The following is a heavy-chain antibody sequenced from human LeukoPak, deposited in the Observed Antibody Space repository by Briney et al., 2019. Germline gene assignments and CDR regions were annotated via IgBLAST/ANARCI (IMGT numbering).Heavy chain of an antibody. CDR3: AGDRGIVVVPAATINGFDP. CDR1: GFTFSSYE. Sequence: GGSLRLSCAASGFTFSSYEMNWVRQAPGKGLEWVSYISSSGSTIYYADSVKGRFTISRDNAKNSLYLQMNSLRAEDTAVYYCAGDRGIVVVPAATINGFDPWGQGTLVTVSS. J-gene: IGHJ5*02. V-gene: IGHV3-48*03. D-gene: IGHD2-2*01. CDR2: ISSSGSTI.